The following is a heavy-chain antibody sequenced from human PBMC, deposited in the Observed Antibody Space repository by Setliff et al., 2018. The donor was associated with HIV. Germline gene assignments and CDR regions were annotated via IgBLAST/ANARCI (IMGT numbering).Heavy chain of an antibody. CDR2: INPNSGGT. J-gene: IGHJ4*02. Sequence: VASVKVSCKASGYTLTDYYMHWVRQVPGQGPEWMGWINPNSGGTKYAQKFQGRVTMTRDTSISTAYMELRTLRSDDTAVYYCARGFCSNTSCRGVMDYWGQGTLVTVSS. V-gene: IGHV1-2*02. CDR3: ARGFCSNTSCRGVMDY. CDR1: GYTLTDYY. D-gene: IGHD2-2*01.